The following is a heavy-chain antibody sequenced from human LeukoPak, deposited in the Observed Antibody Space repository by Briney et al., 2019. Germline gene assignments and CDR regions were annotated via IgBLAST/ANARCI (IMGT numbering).Heavy chain of an antibody. J-gene: IGHJ4*02. CDR1: GGSFSGYY. CDR2: IRHRGST. Sequence: PSETLSLTCAVYGGSFSGYYWSWIRQPPGKGREWIGEIRHRGSTNYNPSLKSRVTISVNTSKNQFSLKLRSVTAADTAVYYCARAGDSSGYSDYWGQGTLVTVSS. D-gene: IGHD3-22*01. CDR3: ARAGDSSGYSDY. V-gene: IGHV4-34*01.